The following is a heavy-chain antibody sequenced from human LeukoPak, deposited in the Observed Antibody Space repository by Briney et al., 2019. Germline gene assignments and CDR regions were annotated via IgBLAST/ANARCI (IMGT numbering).Heavy chain of an antibody. Sequence: ASVKVSCKASGYAFTSYAMHWVRQAPGQRLEWMGWINAGNGNTKYSQKFQGRVTITRDTSASTAYMELGSLRSEDTAVYYCARDGEGIAAAGAMYDYWGQGTLVTVSS. CDR1: GYAFTSYA. J-gene: IGHJ4*02. V-gene: IGHV1-3*01. D-gene: IGHD6-13*01. CDR2: INAGNGNT. CDR3: ARDGEGIAAAGAMYDY.